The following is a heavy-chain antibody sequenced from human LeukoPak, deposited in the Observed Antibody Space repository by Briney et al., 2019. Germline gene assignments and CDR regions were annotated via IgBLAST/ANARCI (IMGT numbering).Heavy chain of an antibody. D-gene: IGHD3-22*01. V-gene: IGHV3-48*01. J-gene: IGHJ4*02. CDR2: ISSSSSTI. CDR3: ASVARPEYYDSSGYYGVFDY. CDR1: GFTFSSYS. Sequence: GGSLRLSCAASGFTFSSYSMNWVRQAPGKGLEWVSYISSSSSTIYYADSVKGRFTISRDNAKNSLYLQMNSLRAEDTAVYYCASVARPEYYDSSGYYGVFDYWGQGTLVTVSS.